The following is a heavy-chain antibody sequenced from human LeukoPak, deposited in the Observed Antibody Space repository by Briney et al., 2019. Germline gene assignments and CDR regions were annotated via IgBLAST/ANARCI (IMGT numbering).Heavy chain of an antibody. D-gene: IGHD1-26*01. CDR2: IYYSGST. Sequence: SETLSLTCTVSGGSISSYYWSWIRQPPGKGLEWIGYIYYSGSTKYNPSLKSRVTISVDTSKNQFSLKLSSVTAADTAVYYCARGSGSFSGGFDYWGQGTLVTVSS. CDR1: GGSISSYY. CDR3: ARGSGSFSGGFDY. J-gene: IGHJ4*02. V-gene: IGHV4-59*01.